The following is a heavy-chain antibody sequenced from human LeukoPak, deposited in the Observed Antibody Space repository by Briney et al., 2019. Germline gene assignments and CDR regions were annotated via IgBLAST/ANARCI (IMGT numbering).Heavy chain of an antibody. Sequence: SVKVSCKASGGTFSSYAISWVRQAPGQGLEWMGGVIPIFGTANYAQKFQGRVTITADESTSTAYMELSSLRSEDTAVYYCARGLKRGIGARPPPTYYYYGMDVWDQGTTVAVSS. V-gene: IGHV1-69*13. CDR1: GGTFSSYA. D-gene: IGHD6-6*01. CDR2: VIPIFGTA. CDR3: ARGLKRGIGARPPPTYYYYGMDV. J-gene: IGHJ6*02.